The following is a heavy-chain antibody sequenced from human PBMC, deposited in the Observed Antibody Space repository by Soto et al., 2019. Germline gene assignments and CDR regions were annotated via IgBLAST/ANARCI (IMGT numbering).Heavy chain of an antibody. J-gene: IGHJ5*02. Sequence: RGSLRLSCADSGFTFSDAWMSWVGQVPGRGLEWVGRIKSKTDGGTTDYAAPVKVRFTISRHDSQNTLYLQLNSLKNKDTAVFYCTTTHGSGPWGQGALVTVSS. CDR3: TTTHGSGP. V-gene: IGHV3-15*01. CDR2: IKSKTDGGTT. CDR1: GFTFSDAW. D-gene: IGHD3-10*01.